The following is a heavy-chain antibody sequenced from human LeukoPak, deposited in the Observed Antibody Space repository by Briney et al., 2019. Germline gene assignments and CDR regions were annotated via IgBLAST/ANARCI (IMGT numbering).Heavy chain of an antibody. CDR1: GGSISSGGYY. Sequence: SQTLSLTCTVSGGSISSGGYYWSWIRQHPGKGLEWIGYIYYSGSTYYNPSLKSRVTISVDTSKNQFSLKLSSVTAADTAVYYCARDPYGDSTFDYRGQGTLVTVSS. V-gene: IGHV4-31*03. D-gene: IGHD4-17*01. J-gene: IGHJ4*02. CDR3: ARDPYGDSTFDY. CDR2: IYYSGST.